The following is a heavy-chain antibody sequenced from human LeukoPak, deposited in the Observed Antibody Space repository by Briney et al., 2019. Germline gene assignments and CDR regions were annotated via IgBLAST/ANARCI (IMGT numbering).Heavy chain of an antibody. D-gene: IGHD3-16*01. J-gene: IGHJ6*03. Sequence: GGSLRLSCAPSGFIFSSDATNWVRQAPGKGLEWVADINEDGSQKHHVDSVKGRFSISRDNAKNSLNLQMNSLRAEDTAVYYSAGGHYYVDVWGQGTPVTVSS. CDR1: GFIFSSDA. CDR3: AGGHYYVDV. CDR2: INEDGSQK. V-gene: IGHV3-7*05.